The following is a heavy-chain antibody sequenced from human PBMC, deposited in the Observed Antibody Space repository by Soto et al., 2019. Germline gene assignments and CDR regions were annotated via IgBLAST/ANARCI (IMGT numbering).Heavy chain of an antibody. Sequence: SLRLSCAASGFTFASHAMNWVRQAPGKGLQWVSTITDSGSRTYYADSVKGRFTISRDNSKNTLSLQMNNLRAEDTAIYYCAKDLGSSSPNWFDPWGPGTLVTVSS. V-gene: IGHV3-23*01. J-gene: IGHJ5*02. CDR2: ITDSGSRT. CDR1: GFTFASHA. CDR3: AKDLGSSSPNWFDP. D-gene: IGHD6-6*01.